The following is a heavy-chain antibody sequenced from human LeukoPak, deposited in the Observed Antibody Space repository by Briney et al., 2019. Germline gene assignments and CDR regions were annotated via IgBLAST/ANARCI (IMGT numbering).Heavy chain of an antibody. V-gene: IGHV4-34*01. CDR3: ARQTIQLWSPIAFDI. D-gene: IGHD5-18*01. CDR2: INRSGTT. J-gene: IGHJ3*02. Sequence: KTSETLSLTCAVYGGSFSGYYWSWIRQPPGKGLEWIGEINRSGTTNYNPSLKSRVTISVDTSKNQFSLKLSSVTAADTAVYYCARQTIQLWSPIAFDIWGQGTMVTVSS. CDR1: GGSFSGYY.